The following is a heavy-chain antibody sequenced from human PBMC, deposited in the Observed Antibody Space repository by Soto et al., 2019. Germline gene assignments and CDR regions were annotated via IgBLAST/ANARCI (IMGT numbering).Heavy chain of an antibody. CDR3: ARHTRYCSSTSCSSSQGRLGYYYYYYMDV. CDR1: GDTFTSYD. Sequence: GASVKVSCKACGDTFTSYDINWVRQATGQGLEWMGWMNPNSGNTGYAQKFQGRVTMTRNTSISTAYVELSSLSAEDTAVYYCARHTRYCSSTSCSSSQGRLGYYYYYYMDVWGKGTTVTVSS. CDR2: MNPNSGNT. D-gene: IGHD2-2*01. V-gene: IGHV1-8*01. J-gene: IGHJ6*03.